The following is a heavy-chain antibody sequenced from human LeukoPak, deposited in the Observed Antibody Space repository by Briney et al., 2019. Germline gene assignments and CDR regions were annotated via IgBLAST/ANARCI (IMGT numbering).Heavy chain of an antibody. CDR2: ISYDGSNK. CDR1: GFTFSNAW. V-gene: IGHV3-30*18. CDR3: AKVGGSSFELLWFGELLDDNWFDP. J-gene: IGHJ5*02. D-gene: IGHD3-10*01. Sequence: GGSLRLSCAASGFTFSNAWMTWVRQAPGKGLEWVAVISYDGSNKYYADSVKGRFTISRDNSKNTLYLQMNSLRAEDTAVYYCAKVGGSSFELLWFGELLDDNWFDPWGQGTLVTVSS.